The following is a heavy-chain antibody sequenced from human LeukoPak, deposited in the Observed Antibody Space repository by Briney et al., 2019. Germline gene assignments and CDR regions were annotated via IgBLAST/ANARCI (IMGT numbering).Heavy chain of an antibody. CDR3: AKDRRGTMVRGVIKYFDY. V-gene: IGHV3-30*18. CDR2: IPYDGSNK. CDR1: GFTFSSYG. Sequence: PGGSLRLSCAASGFTFSSYGMHWVRQAPGKGLEWVAVIPYDGSNKYYADSVKGRFTISRDNSKNTLYLQMNSLRAEDTAVYYCAKDRRGTMVRGVIKYFDYWGQGTLVTVSS. D-gene: IGHD3-10*01. J-gene: IGHJ4*02.